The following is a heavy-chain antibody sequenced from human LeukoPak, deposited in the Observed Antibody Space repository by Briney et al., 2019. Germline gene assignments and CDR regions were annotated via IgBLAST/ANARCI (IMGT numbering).Heavy chain of an antibody. CDR1: GYSFTGYY. V-gene: IGHV1-46*01. CDR3: ARVRTQLWSPSGAFDI. Sequence: ASVKVSCKASGYSFTGYYTHWVRQAPGQGLEWMGIINPSGGSTSYAQKFQGRVTMTRDMSTSTVYMELSSLRSEDTAVYYCARVRTQLWSPSGAFDIWGQGTMVTVSS. CDR2: INPSGGST. J-gene: IGHJ3*02. D-gene: IGHD5-18*01.